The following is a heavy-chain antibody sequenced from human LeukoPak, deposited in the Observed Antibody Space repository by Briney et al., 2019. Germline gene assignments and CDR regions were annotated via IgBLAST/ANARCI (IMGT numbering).Heavy chain of an antibody. CDR3: AKEGGYSYGHFDY. J-gene: IGHJ4*02. Sequence: AGRSLRLSCAASGFTFDDYAMHWVRQAPGKGLEWVSGISWNSGSIGYADSVKGRFTISRDNAKNSLYLQMNSLRAEDTALYYCAKEGGYSYGHFDYWGQGTLVTVSS. D-gene: IGHD5-18*01. V-gene: IGHV3-9*01. CDR1: GFTFDDYA. CDR2: ISWNSGSI.